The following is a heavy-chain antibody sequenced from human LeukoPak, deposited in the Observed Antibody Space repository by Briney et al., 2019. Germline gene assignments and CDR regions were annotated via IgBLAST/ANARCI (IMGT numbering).Heavy chain of an antibody. V-gene: IGHV4-30-2*01. CDR2: IYHSGST. Sequence: PSETLSLTCAVSGGSISSSGYSWSWIRQPPGKGLEWIGYIYHSGSTYYNPSLKSRVTISVDRSKNQFSLKLSSVTAADTAVYYCVRQGFTYGMDVWGQGTTVTVSS. CDR3: VRQGFTYGMDV. D-gene: IGHD3-16*01. CDR1: GGSISSSGYS. J-gene: IGHJ6*02.